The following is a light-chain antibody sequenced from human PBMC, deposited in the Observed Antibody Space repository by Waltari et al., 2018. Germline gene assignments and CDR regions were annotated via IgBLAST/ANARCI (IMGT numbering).Light chain of an antibody. J-gene: IGLJ3*02. Sequence: SALTQPASVSGSPGQSITISCTGTSSDGGFYNYVSWYQQHPGKAPKLMIYDVSERPSGVSNRFSGSKSGNTASLTISGLQAEDEADYYCNSYAGSSSWVFGGGTKLTVL. CDR1: SSDGGFYNY. CDR2: DVS. V-gene: IGLV2-14*01. CDR3: NSYAGSSSWV.